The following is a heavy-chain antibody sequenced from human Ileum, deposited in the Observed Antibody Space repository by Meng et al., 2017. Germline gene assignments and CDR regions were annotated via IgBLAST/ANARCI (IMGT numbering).Heavy chain of an antibody. V-gene: IGHV3-23*01. Sequence: EVQLLESGGGLVQPGGSLRLSCAASGFTFRSYAMSWVRQAPGKGLEWVSAISGSGGSTYYADSVKGRFTISRDNSKNTLYLQMNSLRAEDTAVYYCAKDTYYYDSSGYPTFDYWGQGTLVTVSS. J-gene: IGHJ4*02. CDR2: ISGSGGST. D-gene: IGHD3-22*01. CDR3: AKDTYYYDSSGYPTFDY. CDR1: GFTFRSYA.